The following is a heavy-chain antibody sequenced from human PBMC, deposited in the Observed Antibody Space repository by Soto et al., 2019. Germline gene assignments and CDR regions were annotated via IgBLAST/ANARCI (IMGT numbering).Heavy chain of an antibody. Sequence: PESMALGCAVCGDSMSSGGDDWSWIRKPPGKGLEWIGYIYYSGSTNYNPSLKSRVTISVDTSKNQFSLKLSSVTAADTAVYYCARGVYSSSTSCYAEDHYFDYWGQGTLVTVSS. CDR3: ARGVYSSSTSCYAEDHYFDY. J-gene: IGHJ4*02. CDR1: GDSMSSGGDD. CDR2: IYYSGST. D-gene: IGHD2-2*01. V-gene: IGHV4-61*08.